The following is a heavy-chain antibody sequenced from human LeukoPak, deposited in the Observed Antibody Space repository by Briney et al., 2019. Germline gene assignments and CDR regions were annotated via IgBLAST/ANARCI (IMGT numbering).Heavy chain of an antibody. J-gene: IGHJ4*02. CDR3: AKSTTVVVKDS. CDR2: IRYDGSNK. Sequence: GESLRLSCAASGFSFSSYGMHWVGQAAGKGLEWVALIRYDGSNKYYAHSVKGRFTISRDNSNNTLYLQMNSLRAEDTAVYYCAKSTTVVVKDSWGQGTLVTVSS. D-gene: IGHD2-15*01. V-gene: IGHV3-30*02. CDR1: GFSFSSYG.